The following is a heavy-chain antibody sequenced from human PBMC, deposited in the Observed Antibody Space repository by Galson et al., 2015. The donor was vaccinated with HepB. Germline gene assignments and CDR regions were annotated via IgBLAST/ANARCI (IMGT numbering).Heavy chain of an antibody. D-gene: IGHD3-22*01. CDR2: IYGGGTT. Sequence: SLRLSCAASGFTVIGNSMSWVRQAPGRGLEWVSVIYGGGTTRYADSVKGRFTISRDNSKDTLYLQMNSLRAEDTAVYYCAGVGWDYYDSSGQPYSLDYWGRGTLVTVSS. J-gene: IGHJ4*02. CDR1: GFTVIGNS. CDR3: AGVGWDYYDSSGQPYSLDY. V-gene: IGHV3-53*01.